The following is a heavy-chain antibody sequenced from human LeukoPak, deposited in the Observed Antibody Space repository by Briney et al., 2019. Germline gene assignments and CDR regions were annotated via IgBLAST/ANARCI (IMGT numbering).Heavy chain of an antibody. D-gene: IGHD4-17*01. CDR1: GGSISSYY. CDR3: ARRTTVTEFDP. CDR2: IQNSMST. J-gene: IGHJ5*02. V-gene: IGHV4-59*01. Sequence: PSETLSLTCTVSGGSISSYYWSWVRQPPGKGLEWIGYIQNSMSTNYNPSLKSRVTISVDTSKNQFSLQLSSVTAADTAVYYCARRTTVTEFDPWGQRTLVTVSS.